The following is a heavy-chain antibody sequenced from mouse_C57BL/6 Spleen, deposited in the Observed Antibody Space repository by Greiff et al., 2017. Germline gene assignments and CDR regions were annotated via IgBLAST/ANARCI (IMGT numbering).Heavy chain of an antibody. CDR1: GYTFTGYW. V-gene: IGHV1-9*01. D-gene: IGHD2-5*01. Sequence: VQLQQSGAELMKPGASVKLSCKATGYTFTGYWIAWVQQRPGHGLEWIGEILPGRGSTNYNEKVKGKATFTADTSSNTAYMQLSSLTTEDTAIYYCARSAYYSNYIYAMDYWGQGTSVTVSS. CDR2: ILPGRGST. CDR3: ARSAYYSNYIYAMDY. J-gene: IGHJ4*01.